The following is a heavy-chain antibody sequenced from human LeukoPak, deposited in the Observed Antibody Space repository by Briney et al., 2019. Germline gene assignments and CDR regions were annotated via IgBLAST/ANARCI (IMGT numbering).Heavy chain of an antibody. CDR2: IWYDGSNK. V-gene: IGHV3-33*01. Sequence: GGSLRLSCAASGFTFGSYGMHWVRQAPGKGLEWVAVIWYDGSNKYYADSVKGRFTISRDNSKNTLYLQMNSLRAEDTAVYYCARVLGSSGNWFDPWGQGTLVTVSS. CDR3: ARVLGSSGNWFDP. J-gene: IGHJ5*02. CDR1: GFTFGSYG. D-gene: IGHD6-6*01.